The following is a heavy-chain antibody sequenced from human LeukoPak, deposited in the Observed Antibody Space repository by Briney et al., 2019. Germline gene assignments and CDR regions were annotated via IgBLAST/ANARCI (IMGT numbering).Heavy chain of an antibody. CDR1: GGSVSNSGYY. V-gene: IGHV4-31*03. J-gene: IGHJ5*02. CDR2: IYYNGST. D-gene: IGHD3-3*01. Sequence: KPSETLSLTCTVSGGSVSNSGYYWSWIRQHPGKGLEWIGNIYYNGSTYYNPSLKSRLSISVDTSKNQFSLKLSSLTAADTAVYYCARDRHITIFGVVPHRWFDPWGQGTLVTVSS. CDR3: ARDRHITIFGVVPHRWFDP.